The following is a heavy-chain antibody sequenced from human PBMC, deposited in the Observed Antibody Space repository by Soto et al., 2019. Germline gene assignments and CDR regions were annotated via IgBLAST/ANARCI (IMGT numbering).Heavy chain of an antibody. D-gene: IGHD3-22*01. CDR2: IIPIFGTA. CDR1: GGTFSSYA. CDR3: AGEDYYDSSGYYSPLGY. V-gene: IGHV1-69*06. J-gene: IGHJ4*02. Sequence: QVQLVQSGAEVKKPGSSVKVSCKASGGTFSSYAISWVRQAPGQGLEWMGGIIPIFGTANYAQKFQGRVTITADKSTSTAYMELSSLSSEDTAVYYCAGEDYYDSSGYYSPLGYWGQGTLVTVSS.